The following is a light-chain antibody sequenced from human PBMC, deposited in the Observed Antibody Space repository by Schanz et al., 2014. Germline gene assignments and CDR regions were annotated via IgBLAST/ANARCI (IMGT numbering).Light chain of an antibody. CDR3: QQYDSNSPT. Sequence: DIQMTQSPSTLSASVGDRVIITCRASQSINIWLAWYQQKPGKAPELLIYDASSLQSGVPSRFSGSAPGTEFTLTISSLQPDDFATYFCQQYDSNSPTFGQGTKLEIK. CDR2: DAS. V-gene: IGKV1-5*01. J-gene: IGKJ2*01. CDR1: QSINIW.